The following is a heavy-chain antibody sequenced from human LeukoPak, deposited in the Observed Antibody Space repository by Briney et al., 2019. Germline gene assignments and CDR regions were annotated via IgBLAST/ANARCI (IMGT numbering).Heavy chain of an antibody. J-gene: IGHJ3*02. CDR2: IYYSGST. CDR3: ARSPPDDYGDYVDAFDI. CDR1: GGSISSYY. Sequence: SETLSLTCTVSGGSISSYYWSWIRQPPGKGLEWIGYIYYSGSTNYNPSLKSRVTISVDTSKNQFSLKLSSVTAADTAVYYCARSPPDDYGDYVDAFDIWGQGTMVTVSS. V-gene: IGHV4-59*01. D-gene: IGHD4-17*01.